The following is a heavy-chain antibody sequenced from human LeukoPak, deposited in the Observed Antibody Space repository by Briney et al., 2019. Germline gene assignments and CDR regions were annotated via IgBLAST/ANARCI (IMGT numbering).Heavy chain of an antibody. CDR3: ASPHYYGSGSYPPTSDY. D-gene: IGHD3-10*01. J-gene: IGHJ4*02. CDR1: GFTFSSYS. Sequence: GGSLRLPCAASGFTFSSYSMNWVRQAPGKGLEWVSSISSSSSYIYYADSVKGRFTVSRDNAKNSLYLQMNSLRAEDTAVYYCASPHYYGSGSYPPTSDYWGQGTLVTVSS. V-gene: IGHV3-21*01. CDR2: ISSSSSYI.